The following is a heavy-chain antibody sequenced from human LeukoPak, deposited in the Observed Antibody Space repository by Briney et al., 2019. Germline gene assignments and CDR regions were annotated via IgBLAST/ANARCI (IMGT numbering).Heavy chain of an antibody. CDR1: GFSLSTSGMC. D-gene: IGHD3-10*01. CDR3: ARISRYYGSGSYSHFDY. J-gene: IGHJ4*02. V-gene: IGHV2-70*01. CDR2: IDWDDDK. Sequence: SGPTLVNPTPTLTLTCTFSGFSLSTSGMCVSWIRQPPGKALEWLALIDWDDDKYYSTSLKTRLTISKDTSKNQVVLTMTNMDPVDTATYYCARISRYYGSGSYSHFDYWGQGTLVTVSS.